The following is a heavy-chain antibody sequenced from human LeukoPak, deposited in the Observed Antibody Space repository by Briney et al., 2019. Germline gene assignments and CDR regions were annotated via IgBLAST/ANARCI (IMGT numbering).Heavy chain of an antibody. CDR3: ARGGYSSGCFDY. Sequence: ASVKVSCKASGYTFTSYDINWVRQATGQGLEWMGWMNPNSGNTGYAQKFQGRVTMTRNTSISTAYMELSSLRSEDTAVCYCARGGYSSGCFDYWGQGTLVTVSS. D-gene: IGHD6-19*01. V-gene: IGHV1-8*01. CDR2: MNPNSGNT. J-gene: IGHJ4*02. CDR1: GYTFTSYD.